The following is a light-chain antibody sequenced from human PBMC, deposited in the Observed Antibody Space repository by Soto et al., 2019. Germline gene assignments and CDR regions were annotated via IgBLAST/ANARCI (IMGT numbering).Light chain of an antibody. Sequence: QSVLTQPPSASGSPGQSITFFCTGTSXDVGGHNYVSWYQQHPGKAPRLMIYEVSKRPSGVSNRFSGSKSGNTASLTISGLQAEDEADYYCGSYTSSRTLVFGTGTKVTVL. J-gene: IGLJ1*01. CDR1: SXDVGGHNY. V-gene: IGLV2-14*01. CDR3: GSYTSSRTLV. CDR2: EVS.